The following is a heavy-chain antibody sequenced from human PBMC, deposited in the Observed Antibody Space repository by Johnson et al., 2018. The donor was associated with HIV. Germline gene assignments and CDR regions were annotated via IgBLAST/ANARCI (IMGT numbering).Heavy chain of an antibody. J-gene: IGHJ3*02. V-gene: IGHV3-66*03. CDR2: FYSGSKP. CDR1: GFSISSNY. CDR3: ARDHSSSWTPGDAFDI. D-gene: IGHD6-13*01. Sequence: GQLVESGGGLIQPGGSLRLSCKASGFSISSNYMSWVRQPPGKGLGWVSVFYSGSKPYYADSAKGRFTISRDNSKNTLYLQMNSLRAEDTAVYYCARDHSSSWTPGDAFDIWGQGTMVTVSS.